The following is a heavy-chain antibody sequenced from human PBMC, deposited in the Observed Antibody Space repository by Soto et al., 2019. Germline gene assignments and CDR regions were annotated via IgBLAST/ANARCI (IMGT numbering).Heavy chain of an antibody. CDR1: GYTFTGYY. Sequence: ASVKVSCKASGYTFTGYYMHWVRQAPGQGLEWMGWINPNSGGTNYAQKFQGWVTMTRDTSISTAYMELSRLRSDDTAVYYCARGHMTTVQPTRFWSDPWGQGTLVTGSS. CDR3: ARGHMTTVQPTRFWSDP. D-gene: IGHD4-4*01. CDR2: INPNSGGT. J-gene: IGHJ5*02. V-gene: IGHV1-2*04.